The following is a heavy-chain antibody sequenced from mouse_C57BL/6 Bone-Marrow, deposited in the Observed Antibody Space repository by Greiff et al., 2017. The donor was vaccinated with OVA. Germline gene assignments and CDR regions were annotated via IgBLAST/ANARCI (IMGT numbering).Heavy chain of an antibody. CDR3: AGWGFAY. J-gene: IGHJ3*01. V-gene: IGHV1-22*01. CDR2: INPNNGGT. Sequence: VQLKESGPELVKPGASVTMSCKASGYTFTDYNMHWVKQSHGTSLEWIGSINPNNGGTSYNQKFKGKATLTVNKSSSTAYMELRSLTSEDSAVYYCAGWGFAYWGQGTLVTVSA. CDR1: GYTFTDYN.